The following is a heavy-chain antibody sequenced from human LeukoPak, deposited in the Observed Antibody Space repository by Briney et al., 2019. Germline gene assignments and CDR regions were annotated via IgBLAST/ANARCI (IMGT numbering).Heavy chain of an antibody. CDR1: GFTFSNAW. J-gene: IGHJ4*02. V-gene: IGHV3-15*01. D-gene: IGHD4-17*01. CDR3: TTLPIISTVIDY. CDR2: IKSKTDGGTT. Sequence: PGGSLRLSCAASGFTFSNAWMSWVRQAPGKGLEWVGRIKSKTDGGTTDYAAPVKGRFTISRDDSKNTLYLQMNSLKTEDTAVYYCTTLPIISTVIDYWGRGTLVTVSS.